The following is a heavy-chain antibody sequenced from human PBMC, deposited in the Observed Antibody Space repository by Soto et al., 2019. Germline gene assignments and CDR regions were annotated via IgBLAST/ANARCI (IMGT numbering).Heavy chain of an antibody. CDR2: IYYSGST. CDR3: ARLEYSSGWYRFGY. CDR1: GGSISSYY. D-gene: IGHD6-19*01. Sequence: QVQLQESGPGLVKPSETLSLTCTVSGGSISSYYWSWIRQPPGKGLEWIGYIYYSGSTNYNPSLQERVTISVDTSKNQFSPKLGSWAASDPAVYYCARLEYSSGWYRFGYWGQGTLVTVSS. V-gene: IGHV4-59*01. J-gene: IGHJ4*02.